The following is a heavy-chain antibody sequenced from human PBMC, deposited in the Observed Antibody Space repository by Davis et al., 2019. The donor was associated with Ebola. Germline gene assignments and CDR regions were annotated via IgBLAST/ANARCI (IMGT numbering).Heavy chain of an antibody. D-gene: IGHD3-22*01. V-gene: IGHV3-73*01. CDR2: IRSKANSYAT. CDR1: GFTFSGSA. CDR3: ARVSTMIVVA. J-gene: IGHJ5*02. Sequence: GESLKISCAASGFTFSGSAMHWVRQASGKGLEWVGRIRSKANSYATAYAASVKGRFTISRDNAKNSLYLQMNSLRAEDTAVYYCARVSTMIVVAWGQGTLVTVSS.